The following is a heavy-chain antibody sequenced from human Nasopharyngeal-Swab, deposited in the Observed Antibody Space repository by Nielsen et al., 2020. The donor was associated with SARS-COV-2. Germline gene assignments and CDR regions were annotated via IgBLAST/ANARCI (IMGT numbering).Heavy chain of an antibody. D-gene: IGHD6-13*01. CDR3: ARDSILGNWPILYSSSWYPFHFDY. CDR2: INGGNGNT. CDR1: GYTFISYG. Sequence: ASVKVSCKASGYTFISYGMHWVRQAPGQRLEWMGWINGGNGNTKYSQKFQDRVTITRDTSASTAYMELSSLRSEDTAVYYCARDSILGNWPILYSSSWYPFHFDYWGQGTLVTVSS. J-gene: IGHJ4*02. V-gene: IGHV1-3*01.